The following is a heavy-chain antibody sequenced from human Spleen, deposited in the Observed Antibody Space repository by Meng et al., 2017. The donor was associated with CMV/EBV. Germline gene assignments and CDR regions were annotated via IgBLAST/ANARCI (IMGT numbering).Heavy chain of an antibody. Sequence: GGSLRLSCAASGFTFSSYEMNWVRHAPGKGLGWVSYISGSGSTIYYADSVKGRFTISRDNANNSLYLQMNSLRAEDTAVYYCARFDILAPFFEYWGQGTLVTVSS. CDR3: ARFDILAPFFEY. CDR2: ISGSGSTI. CDR1: GFTFSSYE. J-gene: IGHJ4*02. V-gene: IGHV3-48*03. D-gene: IGHD5-12*01.